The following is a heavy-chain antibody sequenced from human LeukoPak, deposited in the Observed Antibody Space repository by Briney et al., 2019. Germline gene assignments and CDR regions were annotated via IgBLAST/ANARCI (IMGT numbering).Heavy chain of an antibody. CDR2: INPNHGDT. CDR3: ARSPHILTGENFDY. D-gene: IGHD3-9*01. V-gene: IGHV1-2*02. Sequence: GASVKVFCKASGYTFTGYYMHWVRQAPGQGLEWMGWINPNHGDTNYAQKFQDRVSMTRDTSISTAYMHLSRLRSADTAVYYCARSPHILTGENFDYGGQGTLLTVSS. CDR1: GYTFTGYY. J-gene: IGHJ4*02.